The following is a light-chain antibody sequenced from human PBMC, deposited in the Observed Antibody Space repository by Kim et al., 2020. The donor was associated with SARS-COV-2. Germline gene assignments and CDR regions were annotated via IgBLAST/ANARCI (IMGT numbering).Light chain of an antibody. Sequence: AVGGRVAITYRETQSISSYLYWYQQKPGKAPKRLIYAASSLQRAVPSWFSGGGSGTDYALSTSSRLPEEVAAYYCQQSYSTPGLTFGPGTKVDIK. CDR1: QSISSY. J-gene: IGKJ3*01. CDR2: AAS. CDR3: QQSYSTPGLT. V-gene: IGKV1-39*01.